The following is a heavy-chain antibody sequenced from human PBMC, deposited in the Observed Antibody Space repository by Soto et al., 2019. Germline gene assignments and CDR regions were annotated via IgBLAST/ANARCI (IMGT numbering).Heavy chain of an antibody. D-gene: IGHD6-19*01. CDR2: ISYDGSNK. CDR3: ARDFRDCSGWYPSFDY. Sequence: PGGSLRLSCAASGFTFSSYAMHWVRQAPGKGLEWVAVISYDGSNKYYADSVKGRFTISRDNSKNTLYLQMNSLRAEDTAVYYCARDFRDCSGWYPSFDYWGQGTLVTVSS. J-gene: IGHJ4*02. CDR1: GFTFSSYA. V-gene: IGHV3-30-3*01.